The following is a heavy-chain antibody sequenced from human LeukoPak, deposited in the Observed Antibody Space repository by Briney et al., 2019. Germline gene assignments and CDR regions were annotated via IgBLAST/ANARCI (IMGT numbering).Heavy chain of an antibody. CDR2: IYYSGSA. CDR3: ASVLRYFDSFAGTQEY. J-gene: IGHJ4*02. D-gene: IGHD3-9*01. Sequence: PSQTLSLTCTVSGGSVSNGNYYWSWIRQPPGKGLEWIGYIYYSGSAYYNPSLKSRITMSVDTSKNQFSLKLSSVTAADTAVYYCASVLRYFDSFAGTQEYWGQGTLVTVSS. V-gene: IGHV4-30-4*08. CDR1: GGSVSNGNYY.